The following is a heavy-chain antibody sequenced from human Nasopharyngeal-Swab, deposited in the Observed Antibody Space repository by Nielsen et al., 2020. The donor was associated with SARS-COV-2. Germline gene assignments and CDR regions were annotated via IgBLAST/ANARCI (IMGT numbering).Heavy chain of an antibody. CDR1: GFTFSSYS. V-gene: IGHV3-48*04. D-gene: IGHD2-15*01. CDR2: ISSSSSTI. J-gene: IGHJ6*02. Sequence: GESLKISCAASGFTFSSYSMNWVRQAPGKGLEWVSYISSSSSTIYYADSVKGRFTISRDNAKNSLYLQMNSLRAEDTAVYYCAGGYCSGGSCYLTPPYYYYGMDVWGQGTTVTVSS. CDR3: AGGYCSGGSCYLTPPYYYYGMDV.